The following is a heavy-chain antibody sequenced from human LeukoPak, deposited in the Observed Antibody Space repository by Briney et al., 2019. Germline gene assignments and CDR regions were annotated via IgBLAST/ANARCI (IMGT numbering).Heavy chain of an antibody. Sequence: ASVKVSCKASGYTFTSYGISWVRQAPGQGLEWMGRIIPILDIANYAQKFQGRVTITADKSTSTAHMELSSLRSEDTAVYYCAREPNGGNTHYGMDVWGQGTTVTVSS. CDR1: GYTFTSYG. D-gene: IGHD4-23*01. CDR2: IIPILDIA. J-gene: IGHJ6*02. CDR3: AREPNGGNTHYGMDV. V-gene: IGHV1-69*04.